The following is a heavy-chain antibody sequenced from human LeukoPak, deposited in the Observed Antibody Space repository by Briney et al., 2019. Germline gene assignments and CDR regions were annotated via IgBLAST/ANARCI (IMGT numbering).Heavy chain of an antibody. Sequence: GGSLRLSCAASGFTFSSYWMHWVRQAPGKGLVWVSRINSDGSSTSYADSVKGRFTISRDNAKNTLYLQMNSLRAEDTAVYYCARAVAGPYYYYGMDVWGQGTTVTVPS. J-gene: IGHJ6*02. V-gene: IGHV3-74*01. CDR1: GFTFSSYW. CDR2: INSDGSST. CDR3: ARAVAGPYYYYGMDV. D-gene: IGHD6-19*01.